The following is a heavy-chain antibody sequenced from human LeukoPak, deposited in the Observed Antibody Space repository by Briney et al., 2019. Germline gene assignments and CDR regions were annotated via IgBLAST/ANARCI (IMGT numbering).Heavy chain of an antibody. V-gene: IGHV3-74*01. CDR2: INSDGSST. CDR1: GFTFSSYW. Sequence: PGGSLRLPCAASGFTFSSYWMHWVRQAPGKGLVWVSRINSDGSSTSYADSVKGRFTISRDNAKNTLYLQMNSLRAEDTAVYYCARDPDTTYYFDYWGQGTLVTVSS. D-gene: IGHD4-17*01. J-gene: IGHJ4*02. CDR3: ARDPDTTYYFDY.